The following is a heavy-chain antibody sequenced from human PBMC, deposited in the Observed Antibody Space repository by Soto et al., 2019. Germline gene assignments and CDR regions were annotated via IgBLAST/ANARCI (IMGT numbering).Heavy chain of an antibody. CDR1: GFTFSSYG. Sequence: GGSLRLSCAASGFTFSSYGMHWVRQAPGKGLEWVAVISYDGSNKYYADSVKGRFTISRDNSKNTLYLQMNSLRAEDTAVYYCAKDPRYCSGGSCNRYYYYYYMDVWGKGTTVTVSS. D-gene: IGHD2-15*01. V-gene: IGHV3-30*18. CDR2: ISYDGSNK. CDR3: AKDPRYCSGGSCNRYYYYYYMDV. J-gene: IGHJ6*03.